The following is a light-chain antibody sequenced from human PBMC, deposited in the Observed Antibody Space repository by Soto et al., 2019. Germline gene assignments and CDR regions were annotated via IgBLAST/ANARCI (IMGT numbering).Light chain of an antibody. V-gene: IGLV2-11*01. CDR1: DVGGYNY. J-gene: IGLJ1*01. Sequence: QSALPQPRSVSGSPGQSVTISCSDVGGYNYVSWYQQHPGKAPKLIIYDVNKRPSGVPDRFSGSQSGNTASLTISGLQAEDEADYHCCSYAGSYTYVFGTGTKLTV. CDR3: CSYAGSYTYV. CDR2: DVN.